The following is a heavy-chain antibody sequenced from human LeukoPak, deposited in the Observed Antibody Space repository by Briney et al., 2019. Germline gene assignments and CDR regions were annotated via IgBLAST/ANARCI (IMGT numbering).Heavy chain of an antibody. J-gene: IGHJ4*02. CDR1: GGSFSGYY. D-gene: IGHD3-3*01. CDR2: INHSGST. V-gene: IGHV4-34*01. CDR3: ARQRFGDYDFWSGYYLIFDY. Sequence: SETLSLTCAVYGGSFSGYYWSWIRQPPGKGLEWIGEINHSGSTNYNPSPKSRVTISVDTSKNQFSLKLSSVTAADTAVYYCARQRFGDYDFWSGYYLIFDYWGQGTLVTVSS.